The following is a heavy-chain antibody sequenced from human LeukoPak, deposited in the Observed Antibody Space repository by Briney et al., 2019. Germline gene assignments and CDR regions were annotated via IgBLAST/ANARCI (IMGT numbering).Heavy chain of an antibody. V-gene: IGHV3-43*01. Sequence: GGSLRLSCAASGFTFDDYTMHWVRQAPGKGLEWVSLISWDGGSTYYADSVRGRFTISRDNAKNSLYLQMNSLRAEDTAVYYCARRGWFGELFPANYWGQGTLVTVSS. D-gene: IGHD3-10*01. J-gene: IGHJ4*02. CDR2: ISWDGGST. CDR3: ARRGWFGELFPANY. CDR1: GFTFDDYT.